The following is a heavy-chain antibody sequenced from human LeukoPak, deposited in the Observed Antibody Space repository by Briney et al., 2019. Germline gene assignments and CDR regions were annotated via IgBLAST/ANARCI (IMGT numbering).Heavy chain of an antibody. J-gene: IGHJ4*02. CDR1: GYTFPSYF. V-gene: IGHV1-46*01. CDR2: INPTGGST. Sequence: ASVKVSCKASGYTFPSYFMHWVRQAPGQGLEWMGIINPTGGSTTYAQKFQGRVTMTRDTSTSTVYMELSSLRSDDTAVYYCAREGVETSSGWYRSPFDYWGQGTLVTVSS. D-gene: IGHD6-19*01. CDR3: AREGVETSSGWYRSPFDY.